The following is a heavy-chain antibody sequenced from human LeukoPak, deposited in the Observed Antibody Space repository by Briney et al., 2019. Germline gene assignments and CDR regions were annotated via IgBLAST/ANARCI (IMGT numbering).Heavy chain of an antibody. J-gene: IGHJ3*02. V-gene: IGHV3-7*01. CDR1: GFTFSNYA. D-gene: IGHD1-1*01. Sequence: GGSLRLSCAASGFTFSNYAMSWVRQAPGKGLEWVANMNQDGSEKQYVDSVKGRFTISRDNAKNSLYLQMNSLRDEDTAVYYCARDNEGAFDIWGQGTMVTVSS. CDR3: ARDNEGAFDI. CDR2: MNQDGSEK.